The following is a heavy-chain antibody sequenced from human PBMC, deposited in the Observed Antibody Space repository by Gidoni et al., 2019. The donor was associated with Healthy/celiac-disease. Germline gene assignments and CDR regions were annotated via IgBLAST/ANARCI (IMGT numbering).Heavy chain of an antibody. Sequence: QVQLQQWGAGLLKPSETLSLTCAVYGGSFSGYYWSWIRQPPGKGLEWIGEINHSGSTNYNPSLKSRVTISVDTSKNQFSLKLSSVTAADTAVYYCASWRKRFYGSGSPARGIAFDIWGQGTMVTVSS. V-gene: IGHV4-34*01. CDR3: ASWRKRFYGSGSPARGIAFDI. CDR1: GGSFSGYY. D-gene: IGHD3-10*01. CDR2: INHSGST. J-gene: IGHJ3*02.